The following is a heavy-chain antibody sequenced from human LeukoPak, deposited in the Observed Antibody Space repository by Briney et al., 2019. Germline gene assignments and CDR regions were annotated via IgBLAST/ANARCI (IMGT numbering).Heavy chain of an antibody. J-gene: IGHJ4*02. CDR3: AKYQRQWLPKGGFDY. D-gene: IGHD6-19*01. CDR1: GFTLSSYG. V-gene: IGHV3-30*18. CDR2: ISYDGNNK. Sequence: PGGSLRLSCAASGFTLSSYGMHWVRQAPGKGLEWVAVISYDGNNKYYADSVKGRFTIYRDNSKNTLYLQMDNLRAEDTAVYYCAKYQRQWLPKGGFDYWGQGTLVTVSS.